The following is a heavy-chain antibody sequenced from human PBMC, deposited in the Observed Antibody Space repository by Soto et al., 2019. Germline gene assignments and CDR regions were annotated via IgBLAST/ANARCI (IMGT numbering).Heavy chain of an antibody. CDR1: VGSISSSNW. J-gene: IGHJ5*02. CDR3: ARPIVGTTTGLEP. Sequence: PSETLSLTCAVSVGSISSSNWWIWVRQPPWKGLEWIGEIYHSGSTNYNPSLKSRVTLSLDKSKNQFSLTLSSVTAADTAVYFCARPIVGTTTGLEPWCQGTMVTVSS. V-gene: IGHV4-4*02. D-gene: IGHD1-26*01. CDR2: IYHSGST.